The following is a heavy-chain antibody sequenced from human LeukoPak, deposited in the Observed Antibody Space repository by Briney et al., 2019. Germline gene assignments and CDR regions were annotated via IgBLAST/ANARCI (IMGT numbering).Heavy chain of an antibody. CDR2: INPSGGST. J-gene: IGHJ6*03. V-gene: IGHV1-46*01. Sequence: GASVKVSCKASGYTFTGYYMHWVRQAPGQGLEWMGGINPSGGSTNYAQKFQGRLTMTRDTSTSTVYMELSSLRSEDTAVYYCARDGVHSRRSYYYMDVWGKGTAL. D-gene: IGHD1-26*01. CDR3: ARDGVHSRRSYYYMDV. CDR1: GYTFTGYY.